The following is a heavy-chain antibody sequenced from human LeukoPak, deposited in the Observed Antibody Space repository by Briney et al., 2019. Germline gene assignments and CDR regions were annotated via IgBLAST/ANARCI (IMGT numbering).Heavy chain of an antibody. J-gene: IGHJ3*02. Sequence: GGSLRLSCAASGFTFDDYGMSWVRQAPGKGLEWVSGINWNGGSTGYADSVKGRFIISRDNAKNSLYLQMNSLRAEDTALYYCARDHRIQLWLRLRSAFDIWGQGTMVTVSS. CDR2: INWNGGST. CDR1: GFTFDDYG. V-gene: IGHV3-20*04. D-gene: IGHD5-18*01. CDR3: ARDHRIQLWLRLRSAFDI.